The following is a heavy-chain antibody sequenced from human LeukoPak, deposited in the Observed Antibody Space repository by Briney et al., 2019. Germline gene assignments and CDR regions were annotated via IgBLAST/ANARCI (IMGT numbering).Heavy chain of an antibody. D-gene: IGHD3/OR15-3a*01. CDR2: IYYSGST. CDR1: GGSISRRF. V-gene: IGHV4-59*11. Sequence: SETLSLTCTVSGGSISRRFWSWIRQPPGKGLEWIGYIYYSGSTNYNPSLKSRITISVDTSKNQFSLKLSSVTAADTAVYFYARDGPGFDAWGQGTLVTVSS. J-gene: IGHJ5*02. CDR3: ARDGPGFDA.